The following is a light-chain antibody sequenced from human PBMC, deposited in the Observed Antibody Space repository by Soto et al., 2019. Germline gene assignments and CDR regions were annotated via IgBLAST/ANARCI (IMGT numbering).Light chain of an antibody. Sequence: DIQMTQSPSTLSASVGDRVIITCRASQSINNCLAWYQQKPGKAPKLLIYQASTVESGVPSRFSGSGSGTEFTLTISSLQPDDFATYYCQQCDSYWTFGQGTKVEIK. V-gene: IGKV1-5*03. CDR3: QQCDSYWT. J-gene: IGKJ1*01. CDR1: QSINNC. CDR2: QAS.